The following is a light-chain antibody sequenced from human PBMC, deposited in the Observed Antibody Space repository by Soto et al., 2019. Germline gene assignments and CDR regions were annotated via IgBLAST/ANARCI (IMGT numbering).Light chain of an antibody. CDR3: SSYTSSSTYV. CDR2: EVS. J-gene: IGLJ1*01. Sequence: QSVLTQPASVSGSPGQSITISCTGTSMDVGGYNYVSWYQQHPGKAPKLMIYEVSNRPSGVSNRFSGAKSVNTASLSISGLQADVEADYSCSSYTSSSTYVFGTGTKVTVL. CDR1: SMDVGGYNY. V-gene: IGLV2-14*01.